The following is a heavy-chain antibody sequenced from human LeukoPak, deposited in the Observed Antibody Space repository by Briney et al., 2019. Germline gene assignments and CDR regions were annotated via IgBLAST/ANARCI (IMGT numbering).Heavy chain of an antibody. CDR1: GITLSNYR. CDR2: ICDSGGST. J-gene: IGHJ4*02. CDR3: AKRGVVIRVILVGFHKEAYYFES. D-gene: IGHD3/OR15-3a*01. V-gene: IGHV3-23*01. Sequence: GGSLRLSCAVSGITLSNYRMRWVRQAPGKGLEWVAGICDSGGSTKYADSVKGRFAIARDNRKNTLYLQMNSLRAEDTAVYFCAKRGVVIRVILVGFHKEAYYFESWGQGALVTVSS.